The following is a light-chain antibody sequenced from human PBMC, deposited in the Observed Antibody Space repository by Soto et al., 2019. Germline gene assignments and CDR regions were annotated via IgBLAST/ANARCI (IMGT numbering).Light chain of an antibody. Sequence: MMMTQSPATLSVSPGERVTLSFRTSHSVNSHVAWYQQKPGQAPRLLLYGASTRATGIPVRFSGSGFGTEFTLTISSLQSEDFAVYYCQQYYDWPITFGQGTRLEIK. V-gene: IGKV3-15*01. CDR3: QQYYDWPIT. J-gene: IGKJ5*01. CDR1: HSVNSH. CDR2: GAS.